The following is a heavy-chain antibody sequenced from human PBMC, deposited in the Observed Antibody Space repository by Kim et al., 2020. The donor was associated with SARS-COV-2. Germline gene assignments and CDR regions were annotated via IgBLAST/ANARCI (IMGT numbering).Heavy chain of an antibody. CDR3: ARDYYDSSGYYYSDY. J-gene: IGHJ4*02. V-gene: IGHV3-66*01. D-gene: IGHD3-22*01. Sequence: DTGKGRFTISRDNSKNTLYLQVNSLRAEDTAVYYCARDYYDSSGYYYSDYWGQGTLVTVSS.